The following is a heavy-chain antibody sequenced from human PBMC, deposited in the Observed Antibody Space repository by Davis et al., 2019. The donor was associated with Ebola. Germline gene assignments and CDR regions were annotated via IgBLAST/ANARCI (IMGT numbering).Heavy chain of an antibody. Sequence: GGSLRLSCKGSGYSFSNYWIGWVRQLPGKGLEWMGIIYPGDSDTRYSPSFQGQVTISADKSISTAYLQWSSLKASDTAMYYCARPSRSGYYNGMDVWGQGTTVTVSS. V-gene: IGHV5-51*01. CDR3: ARPSRSGYYNGMDV. CDR1: GYSFSNYW. D-gene: IGHD3-10*01. J-gene: IGHJ6*02. CDR2: IYPGDSDT.